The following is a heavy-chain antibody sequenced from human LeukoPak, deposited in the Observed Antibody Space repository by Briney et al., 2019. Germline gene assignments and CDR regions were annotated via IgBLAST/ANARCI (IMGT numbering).Heavy chain of an antibody. J-gene: IGHJ5*02. Sequence: GGSLRLSCVGSGYTFSSNYMAWVRQAPGKGLECVPVIYNSGATYYADSVKGRFTIARDNSKKTLSLQMNGLGVEDTAVYYCVRVQFQWFDPWGQGTLVTVSS. V-gene: IGHV3-66*01. CDR1: GYTFSSNY. CDR2: IYNSGAT. D-gene: IGHD6-19*01. CDR3: VRVQFQWFDP.